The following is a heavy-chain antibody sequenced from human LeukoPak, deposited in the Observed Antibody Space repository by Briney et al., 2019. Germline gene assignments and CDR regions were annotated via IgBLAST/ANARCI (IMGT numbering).Heavy chain of an antibody. D-gene: IGHD5-12*01. Sequence: NPSETLSLTCTVSGGSISSSSYYWGWIRQPPGKGLEWIGSIYYSGSTYYNPSLKSRVTISVDTSKNQFSLKLSSVTAADTAVYYCARSRVDIVATERGKFDYWGQGTLVTVSS. V-gene: IGHV4-39*01. CDR1: GGSISSSSYY. CDR2: IYYSGST. J-gene: IGHJ4*02. CDR3: ARSRVDIVATERGKFDY.